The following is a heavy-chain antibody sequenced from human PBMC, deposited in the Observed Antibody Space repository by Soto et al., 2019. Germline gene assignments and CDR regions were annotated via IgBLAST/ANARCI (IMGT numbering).Heavy chain of an antibody. J-gene: IGHJ6*02. Sequence: EASVKVSCKASGNTVPNYAIHWVRQAPGQRLEWMGWINAGNGNTKYSQKFQGRVTITRDTSAGTAYMELSSLRSEDTAVYYCASAYCGGDCSNYYYGMDVWGQGTTVTVSS. D-gene: IGHD2-21*02. CDR2: INAGNGNT. CDR3: ASAYCGGDCSNYYYGMDV. V-gene: IGHV1-3*01. CDR1: GNTVPNYA.